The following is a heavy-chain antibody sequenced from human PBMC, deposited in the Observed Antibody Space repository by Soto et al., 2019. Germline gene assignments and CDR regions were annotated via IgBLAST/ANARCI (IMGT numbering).Heavy chain of an antibody. V-gene: IGHV3-33*01. CDR3: VRDLRQQASSFEY. Sequence: GGSLRLSCAASGFNFRNHGMHWVRQAPGKGLEWVAVIWYDGSSQYYADSVKGRFTISRDNRKNTLYLQMNSLRSDDTAIYYCVRDLRQQASSFEYWGQGTVVTVSS. CDR2: IWYDGSSQ. CDR1: GFNFRNHG. J-gene: IGHJ4*02. D-gene: IGHD6-13*01.